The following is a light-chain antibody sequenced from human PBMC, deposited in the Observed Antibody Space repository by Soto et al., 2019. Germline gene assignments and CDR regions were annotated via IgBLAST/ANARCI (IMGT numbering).Light chain of an antibody. Sequence: DVVLSQAPLSLSVTPVQPASMSCKSSQSLLHRDGKTYLYWYLQKPGQPPQLLIYEVSNRFSGVSDRFSASGSGTDFTLKISRVEAEDVGVYYCMQDVELPFTFGGGTKVDIK. J-gene: IGKJ4*01. V-gene: IGKV2D-29*01. CDR3: MQDVELPFT. CDR2: EVS. CDR1: QSLLHRDGKTY.